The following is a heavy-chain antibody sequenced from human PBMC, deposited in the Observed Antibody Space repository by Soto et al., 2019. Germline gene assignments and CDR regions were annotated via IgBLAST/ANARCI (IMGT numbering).Heavy chain of an antibody. CDR3: AKDPILTTPPSFDP. CDR1: GFTFSSYA. D-gene: IGHD3-9*01. Sequence: GGSLRLSCAASGFTFSSYAMSWVRQAPGKGLEWVSVISGRGVATYYADSVKGRFTISRDNSKNTLFLQMNSLGADDTAVYYCAKDPILTTPPSFDPWGQGTLVTVSS. V-gene: IGHV3-23*01. CDR2: ISGRGVAT. J-gene: IGHJ5*02.